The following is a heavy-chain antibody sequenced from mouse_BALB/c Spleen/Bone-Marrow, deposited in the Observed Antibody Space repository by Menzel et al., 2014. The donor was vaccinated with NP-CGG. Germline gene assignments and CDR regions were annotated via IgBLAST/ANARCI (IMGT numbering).Heavy chain of an antibody. CDR2: IRHKANGYTT. CDR1: GSTFTDYY. V-gene: IGHV7-3*02. CDR3: ARDENYDIYWYFDV. J-gene: IGHJ1*01. D-gene: IGHD1-1*01. Sequence: EVKVVESGGGLVQPGGSLRLSCATSGSTFTDYYMSWVRQTPGKALEWLGFIRHKANGYTTDYSVSVKGRFTISRDNSQSILYLQMNTLRAEDSATYYCARDENYDIYWYFDVWGAGTTVTVSS.